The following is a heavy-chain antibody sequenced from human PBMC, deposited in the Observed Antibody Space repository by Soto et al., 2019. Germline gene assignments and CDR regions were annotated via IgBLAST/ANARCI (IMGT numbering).Heavy chain of an antibody. CDR2: IWYDGSNK. CDR3: ARDNDFERTPQDY. D-gene: IGHD3-3*01. J-gene: IGHJ4*02. Sequence: PGGSLRLSCAASGFTFSSYGMHWVRQAPGKGLEWVAVIWYDGSNKYYADSVKGRFTISRDNSKNTLYLQMNSLRAEDTAVYYCARDNDFERTPQDYWGQGTLVTVSS. V-gene: IGHV3-33*01. CDR1: GFTFSSYG.